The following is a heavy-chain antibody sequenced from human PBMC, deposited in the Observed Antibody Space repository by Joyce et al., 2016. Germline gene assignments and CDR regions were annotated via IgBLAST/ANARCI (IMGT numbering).Heavy chain of an antibody. D-gene: IGHD3-16*01. Sequence: EVQLVQSGAEVKKPGESLKISCAGSGYRFTNYWIGWVRQRPGKGLEWMGNIYPCDSDTTYSPSFQGQVTIAVDKSINTAYLQWSSLKASDTAMYYCARQKAGDYVREEEKKIYYGMDVWGQGTTVTVSS. CDR3: ARQKAGDYVREEEKKIYYGMDV. V-gene: IGHV5-51*01. CDR2: IYPCDSDT. CDR1: GYRFTNYW. J-gene: IGHJ6*02.